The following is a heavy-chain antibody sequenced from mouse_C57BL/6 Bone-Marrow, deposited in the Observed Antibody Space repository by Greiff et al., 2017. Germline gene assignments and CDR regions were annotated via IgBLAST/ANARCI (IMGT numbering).Heavy chain of an antibody. CDR3: AGSYCNGSSYWFAY. J-gene: IGHJ3*01. V-gene: IGHV1-69*01. Sequence: QVQLQQPGAELVMPGASVKLSCKASGYTFTSYWMHWVKQRPGQGLEWIGEIDPSDSYTNYNQKFKGKSTLTVDKSSSTAYMQLSSLTSEDSAVYYCAGSYCNGSSYWFAYWGQETLVTVSA. D-gene: IGHD1-1*01. CDR1: GYTFTSYW. CDR2: IDPSDSYT.